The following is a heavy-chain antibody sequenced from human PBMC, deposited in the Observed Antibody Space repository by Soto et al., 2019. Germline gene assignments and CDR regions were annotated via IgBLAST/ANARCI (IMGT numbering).Heavy chain of an antibody. J-gene: IGHJ2*01. Sequence: QGQLVESGGGVVQPGRSLRLSCAASGFTFSSYGMHWVRQAPGKGLEWLAVIYFDGDSTFHADSVKGRITISIENSKNTMLMEITSQRPEDTGVYYRVKDNLHRGSYDTWYFELCGRRTLGTVSS. CDR2: IYFDGDST. CDR3: VKDNLHRGSYDTWYFEL. D-gene: IGHD1-26*01. V-gene: IGHV3-30*18. CDR1: GFTFSSYG.